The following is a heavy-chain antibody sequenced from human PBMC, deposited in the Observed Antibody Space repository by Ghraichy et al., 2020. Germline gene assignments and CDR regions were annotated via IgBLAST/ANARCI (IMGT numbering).Heavy chain of an antibody. D-gene: IGHD4-17*01. V-gene: IGHV1-8*01. CDR2: MNPNSGNT. CDR1: GYTFTSYD. CDR3: ARDWTTVTTNPYYYYGMDV. J-gene: IGHJ6*02. Sequence: VKVSCKASGYTFTSYDINWVRQATGQGLEWMGWMNPNSGNTGYAQKFQGRVTMTRNTSISTAYMELSSLRSEDTAVYYCARDWTTVTTNPYYYYGMDVWGQGTTVTVSS.